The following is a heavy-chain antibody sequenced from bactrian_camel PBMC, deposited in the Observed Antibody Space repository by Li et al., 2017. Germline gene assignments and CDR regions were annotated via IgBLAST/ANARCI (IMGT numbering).Heavy chain of an antibody. CDR1: GSYYNTFC. CDR3: AADENLYCSGSLSKDDYHY. J-gene: IGHJ4*01. CDR2: VENDGRA. V-gene: IGHV3S67*01. Sequence: VQLVESGGGSVQPGGSLTLSCDFAGSYYNTFCMAWFRQAPGNEREGVAAVENDGRATYADSVKGRFTISQDDVKWTLFLQMNSLRPEDSAMYYCAADENLYCSGSLSKDDYHYWAQGTQVTVS. D-gene: IGHD5*01.